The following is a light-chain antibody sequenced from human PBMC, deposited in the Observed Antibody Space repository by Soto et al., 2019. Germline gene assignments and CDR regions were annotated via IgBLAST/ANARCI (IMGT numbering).Light chain of an antibody. V-gene: IGKV1-5*01. CDR3: QQYNTYSSLT. J-gene: IGKJ4*01. CDR2: DAS. Sequence: DIQMTQSPSTLSASVGDRVTITCRASQSISSWLAWYQQKLGRAPRLLIYDASSLESGVPSRFSGSGYGTEFTLTISSLQPDDLATYYCQQYNTYSSLTYGGGTKVDIK. CDR1: QSISSW.